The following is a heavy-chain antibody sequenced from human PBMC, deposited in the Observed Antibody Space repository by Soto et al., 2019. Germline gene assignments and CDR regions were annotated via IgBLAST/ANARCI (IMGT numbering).Heavy chain of an antibody. CDR2: IYYSGST. V-gene: IGHV4-59*08. CDR3: ASAPGIAVAGAYYFDY. CDR1: GGSISSYY. J-gene: IGHJ4*02. D-gene: IGHD6-13*01. Sequence: PSETLSLTCTVSGGSISSYYWGWIRQPPGKGLEWIGYIYYSGSTNYNPSLKSRVTISVDTSKNQFSLKLSSVTAADTAVYYCASAPGIAVAGAYYFDYWGQGTLVTVSS.